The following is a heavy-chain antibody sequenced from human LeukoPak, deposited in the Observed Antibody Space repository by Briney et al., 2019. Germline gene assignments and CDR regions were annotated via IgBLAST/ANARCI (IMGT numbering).Heavy chain of an antibody. J-gene: IGHJ4*02. CDR3: ARPYSSGWYDGDFDY. Sequence: PGGSLGLSCAASGFTFSSYAMHWVRQAPGKGLEWVAVISYDGSNKYYADSVKGRFTISGDNSKNTLYLQMNSLRAEDTAVYYCARPYSSGWYDGDFDYWGQGTLVTVSS. V-gene: IGHV3-30*01. CDR1: GFTFSSYA. D-gene: IGHD6-19*01. CDR2: ISYDGSNK.